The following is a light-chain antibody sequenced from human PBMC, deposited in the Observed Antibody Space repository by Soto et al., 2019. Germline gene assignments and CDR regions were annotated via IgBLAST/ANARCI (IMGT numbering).Light chain of an antibody. CDR1: QTISSW. CDR2: KAS. V-gene: IGKV1-5*03. Sequence: ESQMTQSPSTLSGSWVEGVSITCRASQTISSWLAWYQQKPGKAPKLLIYKASTLKSGVPSRFSGSGSGTEFTLTISSLQPDDFATYYCQHYNSYSEAFGQGTKVDI. CDR3: QHYNSYSEA. J-gene: IGKJ1*01.